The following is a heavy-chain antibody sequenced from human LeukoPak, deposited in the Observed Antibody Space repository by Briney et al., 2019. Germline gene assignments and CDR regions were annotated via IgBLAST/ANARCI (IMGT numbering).Heavy chain of an antibody. CDR1: GFTFSSYA. CDR3: ARADSGSYYTGLFDY. Sequence: AGGSLRLSCAASGFTFSSYAMSWVRQAPGKGLEWVSAFSGSGGSTYYADSVKGRFTISRDNSKNTLYLQMNSLRAEDTAVYYCARADSGSYYTGLFDYWGQGTLVTVSS. CDR2: FSGSGGST. D-gene: IGHD1-26*01. V-gene: IGHV3-23*01. J-gene: IGHJ4*02.